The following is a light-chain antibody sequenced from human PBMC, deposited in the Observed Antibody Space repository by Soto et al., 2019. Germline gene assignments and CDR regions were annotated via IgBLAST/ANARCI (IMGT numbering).Light chain of an antibody. Sequence: QSVLTQPASVSGSPGQSIAISCTGTSSDVGGCKYVSWYQQHPGKAPKLMIYDVSNRPSGVSDRFSGSKSGNTASLTISGLQAEDEADYYCTSYTSSSTYVFGPGTKVTVL. CDR3: TSYTSSSTYV. CDR1: SSDVGGCKY. V-gene: IGLV2-14*01. CDR2: DVS. J-gene: IGLJ1*01.